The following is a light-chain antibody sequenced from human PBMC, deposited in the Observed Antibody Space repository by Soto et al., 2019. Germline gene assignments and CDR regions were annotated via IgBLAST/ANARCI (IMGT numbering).Light chain of an antibody. CDR1: QRISSN. CDR3: QQYNIWPPYT. J-gene: IGKJ2*01. Sequence: EIVMTQSPATLSVSPGERATLYCNASQRISSNLAWYQQKPGQPPRLLIYGASTRASGIPARFSGSGSGTEFTFTISGLQSEDFALYYCQQYNIWPPYTFGQGTKVDIK. CDR2: GAS. V-gene: IGKV3-15*01.